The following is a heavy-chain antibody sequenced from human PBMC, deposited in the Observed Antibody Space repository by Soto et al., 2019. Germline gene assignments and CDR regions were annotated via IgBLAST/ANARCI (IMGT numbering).Heavy chain of an antibody. D-gene: IGHD1-26*01. J-gene: IGHJ5*02. V-gene: IGHV1-69*05. CDR2: IIPIFGTA. CDR1: GGTFSSYA. CDR3: ARGSRARTWFDP. Sequence: PSVKVSCKASGGTFSSYAISWVLQAPGQGLEWMGGIIPIFGTANYAQKLQGRVTMTTDTSTSTAYMELRSLRSDDTAVYYCARGSRARTWFDPWGQGTLVTVS.